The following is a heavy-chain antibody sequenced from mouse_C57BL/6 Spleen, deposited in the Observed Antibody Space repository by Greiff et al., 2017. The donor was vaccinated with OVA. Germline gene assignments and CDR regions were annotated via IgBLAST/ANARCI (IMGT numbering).Heavy chain of an antibody. CDR1: GYTFTDYY. V-gene: IGHV1-19*01. CDR3: AREDYGSSYLAWFAY. CDR2: INPYNGGT. J-gene: IGHJ3*01. D-gene: IGHD1-1*01. Sequence: VQLKESGPVLVKPGASVKMSCKASGYTFTDYYMNWVKQSHGKSLEWIGVINPYNGGTSYNQKFKGKATLTVDKSSSTAYMELNSLTSEDSAVYYCAREDYGSSYLAWFAYWGQGTLVTVSA.